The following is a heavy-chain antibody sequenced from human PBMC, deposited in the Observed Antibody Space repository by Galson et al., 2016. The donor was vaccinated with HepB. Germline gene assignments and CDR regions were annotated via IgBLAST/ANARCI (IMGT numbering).Heavy chain of an antibody. D-gene: IGHD1-1*01. CDR2: TYYRSKWYN. Sequence: CAISGDSVSSNSASWNFIRQSPSRGLEWLGRTYYRSKWYNDYAVSVRSRITINPDTSKNQFSLQLISVTPEETAVYYCARGISEQLKPSAYYYYVDVWGKGTTVTVSS. J-gene: IGHJ6*03. CDR1: GDSVSSNSAS. CDR3: ARGISEQLKPSAYYYYVDV. V-gene: IGHV6-1*01.